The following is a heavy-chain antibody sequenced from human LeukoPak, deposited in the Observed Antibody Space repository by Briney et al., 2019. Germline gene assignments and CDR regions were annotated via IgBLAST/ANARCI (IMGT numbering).Heavy chain of an antibody. V-gene: IGHV4-34*01. Sequence: SETLSLTCAVYGGSSSGYYWSWIRQPPGKGLEWIGEINHSGSTNYNPSLKSRVTISVDTSKNQFSLKLSSVTAADTAVYYCARRGHHLVDDYWGQGTLVTVSS. CDR1: GGSSSGYY. CDR3: ARRGHHLVDDY. CDR2: INHSGST. D-gene: IGHD3-10*01. J-gene: IGHJ4*02.